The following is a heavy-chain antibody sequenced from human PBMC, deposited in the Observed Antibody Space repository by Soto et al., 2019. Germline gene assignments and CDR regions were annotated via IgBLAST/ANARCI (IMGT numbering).Heavy chain of an antibody. CDR1: GFTFSIYW. D-gene: IGHD6-19*01. J-gene: IGHJ4*02. Sequence: GGSLRLSCAASGFTFSIYWMNWVRQVPGKGLVWVPRINSDGSSARYADSVKGRFTISRDNAKNTLYLQMNSLRAEDTAVYYCAREYTSGWTHDYWGQGTLVTVSS. CDR3: AREYTSGWTHDY. V-gene: IGHV3-74*01. CDR2: INSDGSSA.